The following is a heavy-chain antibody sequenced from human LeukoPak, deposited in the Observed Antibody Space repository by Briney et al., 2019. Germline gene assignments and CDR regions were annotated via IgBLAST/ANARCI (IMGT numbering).Heavy chain of an antibody. CDR1: GGSISSGDYY. J-gene: IGHJ5*02. CDR2: IYYSGST. V-gene: IGHV4-30-4*08. CDR3: ARDLVRRGYGSGRFPS. Sequence: SETLSLTCTVSGGSISSGDYYWSWIRQPPGKGLEWIGYIYYSGSTYYNPSLKSRVTISVDTSKNQFSLKLSSVTAADTAVYYCARDLVRRGYGSGRFPSWGQGTLVTVSS. D-gene: IGHD3-10*01.